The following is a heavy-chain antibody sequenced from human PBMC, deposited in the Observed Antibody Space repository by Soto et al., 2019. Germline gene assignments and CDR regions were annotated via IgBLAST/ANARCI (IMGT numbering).Heavy chain of an antibody. CDR1: GGSFSGYY. Sequence: SETLSLTCAVYGGSFSGYYWSWIRQPPGKGLEWIGEINHSGSTNYNPSLKSRVTISVDTSKNQFSPKLSSVTAAYTAVYYCARSVWANGGYGARKYSSSWLRAGWFDPWGQGTLVTVS. CDR2: INHSGST. D-gene: IGHD6-13*01. CDR3: ARSVWANGGYGARKYSSSWLRAGWFDP. V-gene: IGHV4-34*01. J-gene: IGHJ5*02.